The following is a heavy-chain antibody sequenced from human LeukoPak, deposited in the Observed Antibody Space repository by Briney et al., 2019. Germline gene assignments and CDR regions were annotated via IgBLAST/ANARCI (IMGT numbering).Heavy chain of an antibody. CDR2: IYYTGST. J-gene: IGHJ4*02. D-gene: IGHD6-19*01. Sequence: SETLSLTCTVSGASISSHYWSWIRQPPGKTLEWIGYIYYTGSTNYNPSLKSRVTISVDTSKNQLSLKLNSVTAADTAVYYCARVSNSAWYFDYWGQGTLVTVSS. V-gene: IGHV4-59*11. CDR3: ARVSNSAWYFDY. CDR1: GASISSHY.